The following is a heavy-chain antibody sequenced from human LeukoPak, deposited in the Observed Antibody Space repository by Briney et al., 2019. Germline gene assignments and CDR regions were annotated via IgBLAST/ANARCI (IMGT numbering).Heavy chain of an antibody. CDR2: IYSSGNT. Sequence: GGSLRLSCAASGFTVSSNYMSWVRQAPGKGLEWVSVIYSSGNTYYADSVKGRFTISRDNSKNTLYLQMNSLRAEDTAVYYCARGARRICRSTSCPFDPWGQGTLVTVSS. V-gene: IGHV3-53*01. CDR3: ARGARRICRSTSCPFDP. CDR1: GFTVSSNY. J-gene: IGHJ5*02. D-gene: IGHD2-2*01.